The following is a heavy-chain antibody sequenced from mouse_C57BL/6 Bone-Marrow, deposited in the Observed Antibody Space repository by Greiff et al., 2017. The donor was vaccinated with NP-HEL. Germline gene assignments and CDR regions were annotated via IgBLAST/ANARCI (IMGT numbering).Heavy chain of an antibody. J-gene: IGHJ2*01. D-gene: IGHD2-1*01. CDR2: IYPGSGST. Sequence: QVQLQQPGAELVKPGASVKMSCKASGYTFTSYWITWVKQRPGQGLEWIGDIYPGSGSTNYNEKFKSKATLTGDTSSSTAYMQLSSLTSEDSAVYYCVRNPYFDYWGQGTTLTVSS. V-gene: IGHV1-55*01. CDR1: GYTFTSYW. CDR3: VRNPYFDY.